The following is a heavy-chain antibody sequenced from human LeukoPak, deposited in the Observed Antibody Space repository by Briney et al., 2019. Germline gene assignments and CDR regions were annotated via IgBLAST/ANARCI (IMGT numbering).Heavy chain of an antibody. D-gene: IGHD5-18*01. CDR2: IYTSGST. V-gene: IGHV4-4*07. CDR3: ARYRGYSYGNNWFDP. J-gene: IGHJ5*02. CDR1: GDSISSYY. Sequence: SETLSLTCTVSGDSISSYYWSWIRQPAGKGLEWIGRIYTSGSTNYNPSLNSRVTMSVDTSKNQFSLKLSSVTAADTAVYYCARYRGYSYGNNWFDPWGQGTLVTVSS.